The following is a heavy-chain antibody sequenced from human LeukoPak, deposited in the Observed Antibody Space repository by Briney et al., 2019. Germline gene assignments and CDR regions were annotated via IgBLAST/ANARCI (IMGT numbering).Heavy chain of an antibody. CDR1: GDSVSSNSAA. CDR3: ARDPPHYYYGMDV. J-gene: IGHJ6*02. V-gene: IGHV6-1*01. CDR2: TYYRSKWYN. Sequence: SQTLSLTCAISGDSVSSNSAAWNWIRQSPSSGLEWLGRTYYRSKWYNDYAVSVKSRITINPDTSKNQFSLQLNSVTPEDTAVYYCARDPPHYYYGMDVWGQGTTVTVSS.